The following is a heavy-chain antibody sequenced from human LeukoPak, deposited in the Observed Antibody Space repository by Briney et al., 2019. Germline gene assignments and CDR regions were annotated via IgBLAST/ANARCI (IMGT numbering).Heavy chain of an antibody. V-gene: IGHV4-59*01. CDR1: SGSISIYH. D-gene: IGHD6-13*01. Sequence: SETLSLTCTVSSGSISIYHWSWIRQPPGKGLEWVGYIYYSGSANYNPSLKGRVTISVDTSKNQFSLKLSSVTAADTAVYYCAKFSSSWSYFDYWGQGTLVTVSS. CDR3: AKFSSSWSYFDY. J-gene: IGHJ4*02. CDR2: IYYSGSA.